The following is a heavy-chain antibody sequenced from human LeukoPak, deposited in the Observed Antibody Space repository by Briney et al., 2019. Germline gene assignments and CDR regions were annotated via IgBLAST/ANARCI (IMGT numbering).Heavy chain of an antibody. Sequence: VASLKVSCKGSGGTFRTYAFSWGRQAPGQGLEWIGGIIPIFRAANYAQNCQGRVTLTADESTSTAYYCARGPGYLGLQSYFDYWGQGTLVTVSS. D-gene: IGHD5-18*01. CDR3: Y. CDR1: GGTFRTYA. CDR2: IIPIFRAA. V-gene: IGHV1-69*01. J-gene: IGHJ4*02.